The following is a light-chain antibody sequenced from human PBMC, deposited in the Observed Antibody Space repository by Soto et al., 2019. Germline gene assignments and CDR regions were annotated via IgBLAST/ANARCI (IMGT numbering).Light chain of an antibody. J-gene: IGKJ2*01. V-gene: IGKV1-39*01. Sequence: DIQMTQSPSSLSASVGDRVTITCRASQTITTYLNWYQHKPGKAPKLLIYAAISLQSGVPSRLSGSGSGTDFTLTISSLQPGDFATYYCQQTYSTPHTFGQGTKVDIK. CDR3: QQTYSTPHT. CDR2: AAI. CDR1: QTITTY.